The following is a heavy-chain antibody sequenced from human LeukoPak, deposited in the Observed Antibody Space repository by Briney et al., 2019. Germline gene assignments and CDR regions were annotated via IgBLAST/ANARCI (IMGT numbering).Heavy chain of an antibody. J-gene: IGHJ3*01. CDR2: ISTYNGNT. CDR3: ARGDDAFDF. Sequence: ASVKVSCKASGYTFTNHGIIWVRQAPGQGLEWLGWISTYNGNTNYIQKLQGRVTVTTDTSTSTVYMELRSLRSDDTALYYCARGDDAFDFWGQGTMVTVSS. CDR1: GYTFTNHG. V-gene: IGHV1-18*01.